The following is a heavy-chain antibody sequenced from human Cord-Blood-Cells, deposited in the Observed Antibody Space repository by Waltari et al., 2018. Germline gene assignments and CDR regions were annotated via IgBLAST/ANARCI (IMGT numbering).Heavy chain of an antibody. J-gene: IGHJ5*02. CDR1: GGSISSSSYY. D-gene: IGHD7-27*01. Sequence: QLQLQESGPGLVKPSETLSLTCTVSGGSISSSSYYWGWIRQPPGKGLGWIGVISYSGKTYYNPYLKSRVTISVDPSKTQFSLKLSSVTAADTAVYYCARQTGNWFDPWGQGTLVTVSS. CDR3: ARQTGNWFDP. CDR2: ISYSGKT. V-gene: IGHV4-39*01.